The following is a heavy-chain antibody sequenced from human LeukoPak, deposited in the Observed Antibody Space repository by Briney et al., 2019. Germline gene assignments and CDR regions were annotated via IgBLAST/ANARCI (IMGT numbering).Heavy chain of an antibody. CDR2: MNPNSGNT. V-gene: IGHV1-8*01. D-gene: IGHD6-13*01. Sequence: ASVKVSCKASGYTFTSYDINWVRRATGQGLEWMGWMNPNSGNTGYAQKFQGRVTMTRNTSISTAFMELSSLRSEDTAVYYCARYSGYSSSWYLAYYYYGMDVWGQGTTVTVSS. CDR1: GYTFTSYD. J-gene: IGHJ6*02. CDR3: ARYSGYSSSWYLAYYYYGMDV.